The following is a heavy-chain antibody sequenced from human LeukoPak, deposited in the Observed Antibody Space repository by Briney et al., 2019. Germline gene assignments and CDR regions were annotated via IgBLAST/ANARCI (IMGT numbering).Heavy chain of an antibody. J-gene: IGHJ4*02. CDR2: IYTSGST. V-gene: IGHV4-61*02. Sequence: SETLSLTCTVSGGSISSGSYYWSWIRQPAGKGLEWIGRIYTSGSTNYNPSLKSRVTISVDTSKNQFSLKLSSVTAADTAVYYCARVARKTTVTTIYLDYWGQGTLVTVSS. CDR1: GGSISSGSYY. D-gene: IGHD4-17*01. CDR3: ARVARKTTVTTIYLDY.